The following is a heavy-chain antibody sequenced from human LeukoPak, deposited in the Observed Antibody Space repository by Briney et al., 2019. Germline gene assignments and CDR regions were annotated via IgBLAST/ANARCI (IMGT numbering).Heavy chain of an antibody. D-gene: IGHD4-23*01. CDR3: AILPLTVVAPLDV. Sequence: ASVKVSCKVSGHSLAELAMHWVRQAPGKGLEWVGVFDPEEGETFYAQEVLGRVSMTEDTSTNTAHMELSSLTSEDTAVYYCAILPLTVVAPLDVWGQGTTVTVSS. CDR1: GHSLAELA. J-gene: IGHJ6*02. CDR2: FDPEEGET. V-gene: IGHV1-24*01.